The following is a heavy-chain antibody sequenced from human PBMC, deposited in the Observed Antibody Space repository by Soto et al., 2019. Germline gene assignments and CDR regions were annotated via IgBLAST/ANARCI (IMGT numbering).Heavy chain of an antibody. CDR3: MNYKSGWEY. D-gene: IGHD6-19*01. CDR1: GVSISSRDYY. J-gene: IGHJ4*02. CDR2: ISYSGST. V-gene: IGHV4-39*01. Sequence: QLQLQGSGPGLVQPSETLSLTCTVSGVSISSRDYYWGWIRQPPGKGLEWIGMISYSGSTYYSPSLKSRVTISADTSNNQLSLRLSSVTAADTAVFHCMNYKSGWEYWGQGTVVTVSS.